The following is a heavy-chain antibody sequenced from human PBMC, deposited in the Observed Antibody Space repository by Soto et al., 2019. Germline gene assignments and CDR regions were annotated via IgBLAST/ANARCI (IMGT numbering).Heavy chain of an antibody. CDR1: CGSIHKSYFF. Sequence: ETLSPTYAGSCGSIHKSYFFWGLVREPPGKGLEFIGRMYYNGAAHYNPSPKSRVTISLDTSKNQFSLAVDCVTAAETAIYYCGRVVEGATRHPHFDSWGQGTLVTVSS. J-gene: IGHJ5*01. D-gene: IGHD2-15*01. CDR2: MYYNGAA. CDR3: GRVVEGATRHPHFDS. V-gene: IGHV4-39*01.